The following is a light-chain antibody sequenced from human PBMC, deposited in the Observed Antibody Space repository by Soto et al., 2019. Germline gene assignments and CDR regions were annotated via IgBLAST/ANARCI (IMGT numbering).Light chain of an antibody. Sequence: EIVLTQSPGTLSLSPGERATLSCRASQSVSRSYLAWYQQKVGQAPRLLIYGASGRATGIPGRFSGSGSGTAFTLTISRLEPEDFAVYYCQQYGSSPLYTFGQGTKLEIK. CDR3: QQYGSSPLYT. J-gene: IGKJ2*01. V-gene: IGKV3-20*01. CDR1: QSVSRSY. CDR2: GAS.